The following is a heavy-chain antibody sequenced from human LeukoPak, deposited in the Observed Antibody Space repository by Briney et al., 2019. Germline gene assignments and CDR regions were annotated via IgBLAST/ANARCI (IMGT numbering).Heavy chain of an antibody. J-gene: IGHJ4*02. Sequence: GGSLRLSCAASGFTFSSFAMIWVRQAPGKGLEWVAGIGGIGVYTWYADSVKGRFTISRDHSKNTLFLQMNSLRVEDTAIYYCAKGSRDSRPYYFDYWGQGTLLTVSS. CDR1: GFTFSSFA. D-gene: IGHD5-24*01. CDR3: AKGSRDSRPYYFDY. CDR2: IGGIGVYT. V-gene: IGHV3-23*01.